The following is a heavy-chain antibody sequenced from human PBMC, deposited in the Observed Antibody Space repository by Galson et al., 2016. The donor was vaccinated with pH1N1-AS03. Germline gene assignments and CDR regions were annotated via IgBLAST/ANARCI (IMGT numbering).Heavy chain of an antibody. CDR2: IHPGGDT. Sequence: SLRLSCAATGFTVSSGYHMSWVRQAPGKGLEWVSVIHPGGDTYNADSVKGRFTISRDNFENMVYLQMNSLRPEDTAVYYCARAAYDRTEDYYSHFDKWGQGTLVTVSS. CDR3: ARAAYDRTEDYYSHFDK. J-gene: IGHJ4*02. CDR1: GFTVSSGY. D-gene: IGHD3-22*01. V-gene: IGHV3-66*02.